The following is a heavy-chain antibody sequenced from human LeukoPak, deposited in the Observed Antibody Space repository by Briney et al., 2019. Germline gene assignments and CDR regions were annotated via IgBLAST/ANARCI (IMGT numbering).Heavy chain of an antibody. V-gene: IGHV1-69*13. CDR1: GGTFSSYA. CDR3: ARDIYCSGGSCYWSWFDP. Sequence: LRASAKVSCKASGGTFSSYAISWVRQAPGQGLEWMGGIIPIFGTANYAQKFQGRVTITADESTSTAYMELSSLRSEDTAVYYCARDIYCSGGSCYWSWFDPWGQGTLVTVSS. D-gene: IGHD2-15*01. J-gene: IGHJ5*02. CDR2: IIPIFGTA.